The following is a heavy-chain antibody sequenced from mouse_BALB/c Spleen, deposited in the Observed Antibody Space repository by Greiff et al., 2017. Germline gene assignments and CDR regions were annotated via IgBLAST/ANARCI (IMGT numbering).Heavy chain of an antibody. D-gene: IGHD1-1*01. CDR2: ISSGGSYT. V-gene: IGHV5-9-3*01. CDR3: ARLRDYYGSSYFDY. J-gene: IGHJ2*01. Sequence: EVKLQESGGGLVKPGGSLKLSCAASGFTFSSYAMSWVRQTPEKRLEWVATISSGGSYTYYPDSVKGRFTISRDNAKNTLYLQMSSLRSEDTAMYYCARLRDYYGSSYFDYWGQGTTLTVSS. CDR1: GFTFSSYA.